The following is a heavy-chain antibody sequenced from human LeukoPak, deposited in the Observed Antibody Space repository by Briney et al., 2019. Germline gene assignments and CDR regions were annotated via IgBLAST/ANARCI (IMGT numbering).Heavy chain of an antibody. CDR2: IYYTGNT. CDR1: GASNSSSF. J-gene: IGHJ5*02. CDR3: ARRMTVSATNWFDP. Sequence: SETLSLTCTVSGASNSSSFWTWIRHSPGKGLEWLGYIYYTGNTNLNPSLKSRLTISVDTSKNQFSLRLSSVTAADTAIYYCARRMTVSATNWFDPWGQGTLVTVSS. D-gene: IGHD5/OR15-5a*01. V-gene: IGHV4-59*01.